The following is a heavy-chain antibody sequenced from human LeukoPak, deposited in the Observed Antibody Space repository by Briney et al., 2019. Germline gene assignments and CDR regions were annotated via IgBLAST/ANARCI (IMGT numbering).Heavy chain of an antibody. V-gene: IGHV3-66*01. CDR1: GFTFSSYW. CDR3: ARDGTGTPYYYYYGMDV. D-gene: IGHD3/OR15-3a*01. Sequence: GSLRLSCAASGFTFSSYWMSWVRQAPGKGLEWVSVIYSGGSTYYADSVKGRFTISRDNSKNTLYLQMNSLRAGDTAVYYCARDGTGTPYYYYYGMDVWGQGTTVTVSS. J-gene: IGHJ6*02. CDR2: IYSGGST.